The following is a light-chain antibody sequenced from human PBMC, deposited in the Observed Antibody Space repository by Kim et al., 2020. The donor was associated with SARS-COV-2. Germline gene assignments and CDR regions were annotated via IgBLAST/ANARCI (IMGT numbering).Light chain of an antibody. J-gene: IGKJ4*01. CDR3: QQSYSNPLT. Sequence: DIQMTQSPSFLSASVGDRVTITCRASQSISSYLNWYQQKPGKAPKLLIYAASSLQSGVPSRFSGSGSGTDFTLTISSLQPEDFATYYCQQSYSNPLTFGEGTKVDIK. CDR2: AAS. CDR1: QSISSY. V-gene: IGKV1-39*01.